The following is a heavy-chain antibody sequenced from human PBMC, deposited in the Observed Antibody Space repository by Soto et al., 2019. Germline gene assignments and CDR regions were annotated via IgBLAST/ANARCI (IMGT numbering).Heavy chain of an antibody. CDR1: GFTFSSYC. V-gene: IGHV3-23*01. D-gene: IGHD6-13*01. CDR3: AKDPGSSWYEGYYMDV. J-gene: IGHJ6*03. CDR2: ISGSGGST. Sequence: GGSLRLSCAASGFTFSSYCMSWVRQAPGKGLEWVSAISGSGGSTYYADSVKGRFTISRDNSKNTLYLQMNSLRAEDTAVYYCAKDPGSSWYEGYYMDVWGKGTTVTVSS.